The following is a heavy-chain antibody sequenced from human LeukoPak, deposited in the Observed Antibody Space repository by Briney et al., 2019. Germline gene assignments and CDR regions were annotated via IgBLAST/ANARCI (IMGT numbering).Heavy chain of an antibody. CDR2: ISAYNGNT. J-gene: IGHJ5*02. CDR3: ARDRWTRSGGSCMNWFDP. CDR1: GYTFTSYG. Sequence: GASVKVSCKASGYTFTSYGISWVRQAPGQGLEWMGWISAYNGNTNYAQKLQGRVTMTTDTSTSTAYMELGSLRSDDTAVYYCARDRWTRSGGSCMNWFDPWGQGTLVTVSS. D-gene: IGHD2-15*01. V-gene: IGHV1-18*01.